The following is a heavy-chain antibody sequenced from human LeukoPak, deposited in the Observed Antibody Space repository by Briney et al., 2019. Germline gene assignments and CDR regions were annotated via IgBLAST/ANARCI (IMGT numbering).Heavy chain of an antibody. J-gene: IGHJ4*02. CDR2: ITDSAAAT. V-gene: IGHV3-23*01. CDR1: GFTFSTYA. CDR3: AKGPYYYDSSGYGY. Sequence: GGSLRLSCTASGFTFSTYAMTWLRQPPGKGLEWVSTITDSAAATYYRESVKGRFTISRDNSKNTLYLQMNSLRGDDTAVYYCAKGPYYYDSSGYGYWGQGTLVTVSS. D-gene: IGHD3-22*01.